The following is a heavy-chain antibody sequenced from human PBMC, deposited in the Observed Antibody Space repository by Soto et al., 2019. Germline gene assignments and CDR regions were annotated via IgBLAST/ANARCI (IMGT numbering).Heavy chain of an antibody. D-gene: IGHD6-19*01. CDR3: AREQWGFDS. CDR1: NGSISTNGHY. Sequence: QVQLQESGPELMKSSQTLSLTCTVSNGSISTNGHYWTWIRQRPGKGLEWIAYIYYTGNSYYNPSLKSRLTISIDTSKNQFSRTLRSVTAADTAVYYCAREQWGFDSWGQGTLVTVSS. CDR2: IYYTGNS. J-gene: IGHJ4*02. V-gene: IGHV4-31*03.